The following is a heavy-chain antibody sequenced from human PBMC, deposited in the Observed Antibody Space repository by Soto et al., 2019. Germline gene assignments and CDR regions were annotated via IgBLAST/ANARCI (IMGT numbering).Heavy chain of an antibody. CDR2: IIPILGIA. Sequence: SVKVSCKASGGTFSSYTISWVRQAPGQGLEWMGRIIPILGIANYAQKFQGRVTITADKSTSTAYMELSSLRSEDTAVYYCARAAGSIYFDLWGRGTLVTVSS. J-gene: IGHJ2*01. V-gene: IGHV1-69*02. D-gene: IGHD2-15*01. CDR1: GGTFSSYT. CDR3: ARAAGSIYFDL.